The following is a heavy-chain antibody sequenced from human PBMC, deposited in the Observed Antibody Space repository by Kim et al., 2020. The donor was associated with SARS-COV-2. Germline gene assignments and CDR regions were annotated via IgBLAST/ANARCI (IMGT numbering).Heavy chain of an antibody. J-gene: IGHJ4*02. V-gene: IGHV3-11*01. CDR1: GFTFSDYY. Sequence: GGSLRLSCAASGFTFSDYYMSWLRQAPGKGLEWVSYISNTGSTIYYADSVRGRFTISRDNAKNSLFLHMNSLRAEDTALYYCARDTHEDGGTTTYDSWGQGTLVTVSS. D-gene: IGHD1-26*01. CDR3: ARDTHEDGGTTTYDS. CDR2: ISNTGSTI.